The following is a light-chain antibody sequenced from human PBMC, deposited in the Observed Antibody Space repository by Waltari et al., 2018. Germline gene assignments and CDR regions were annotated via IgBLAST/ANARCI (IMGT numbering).Light chain of an antibody. Sequence: DIVMTQSPDSLAVSLGERAPLNCQSSQSILYSSNNKNYLAWYQQKPGQPPKMIIYWTSTRESGVPDRFSGSGSGTDFTLTINNLQAEDVAVYYCQQYYSSPLTFGGGTKVEIK. J-gene: IGKJ4*01. V-gene: IGKV4-1*01. CDR2: WTS. CDR1: QSILYSSNNKNY. CDR3: QQYYSSPLT.